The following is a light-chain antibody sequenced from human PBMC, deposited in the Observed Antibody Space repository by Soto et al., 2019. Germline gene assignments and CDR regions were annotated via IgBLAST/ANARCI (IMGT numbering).Light chain of an antibody. Sequence: QSVLTQPPSASGTPGQRVTISCSGSNSHIGSNTINWYQQLPGAAPKLLIYSNNQRPSEVPDRLSGSKSGTSASLAISGLQSEDEDDYYCASWDVNLNGPVFGGGTKLTVL. J-gene: IGLJ3*02. CDR1: NSHIGSNT. V-gene: IGLV1-44*01. CDR3: ASWDVNLNGPV. CDR2: SNN.